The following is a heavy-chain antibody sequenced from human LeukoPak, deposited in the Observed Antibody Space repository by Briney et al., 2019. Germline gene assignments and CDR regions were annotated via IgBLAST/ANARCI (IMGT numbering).Heavy chain of an antibody. J-gene: IGHJ4*02. CDR1: GGSFSGYY. V-gene: IGHV4-34*01. D-gene: IGHD3-22*01. Sequence: SETLSLTCAVYGGSFSGYYWSWIRQAPGKGLEWIGEINHSGSTNYNPSLKSRATISVDTSKNQFSRKLSSVTAADTAVYYCARGRPPYYYDSSGYSYWGQGTLVTVSS. CDR3: ARGRPPYYYDSSGYSY. CDR2: INHSGST.